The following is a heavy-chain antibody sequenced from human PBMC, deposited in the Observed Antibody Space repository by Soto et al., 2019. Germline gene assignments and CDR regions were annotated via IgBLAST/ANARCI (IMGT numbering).Heavy chain of an antibody. V-gene: IGHV2-5*02. D-gene: IGHD1-26*01. CDR3: AHAYGGRSLY. J-gene: IGHJ4*02. Sequence: QITLKESGPTLVKPTQTLTLTCTFSGFSLSTSRVGVGWIRQPPGKALEWLAVIYWDDAKTYRPSLKSRLTIPKDTSKNPVALTMTNMDPLDTATYYCAHAYGGRSLYWGQGTLVTVSS. CDR2: IYWDDAK. CDR1: GFSLSTSRVG.